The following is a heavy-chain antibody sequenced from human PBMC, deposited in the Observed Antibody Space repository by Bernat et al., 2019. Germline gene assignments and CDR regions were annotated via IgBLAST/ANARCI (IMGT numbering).Heavy chain of an antibody. J-gene: IGHJ5*02. D-gene: IGHD6-6*01. CDR2: IIPILGIA. CDR1: GGTFSSYA. Sequence: QVQLVQSGAEVKKPGSSVKISCKASGGTFSSYAISWVRQAPGQGLEWMGRIIPILGIANYAQKFQGRVTITADKSTSTAYMELSSLRSEDTAVYYCARSSSSSSGWFDPWGQGTLVTVSS. V-gene: IGHV1-69*04. CDR3: ARSSSSSSGWFDP.